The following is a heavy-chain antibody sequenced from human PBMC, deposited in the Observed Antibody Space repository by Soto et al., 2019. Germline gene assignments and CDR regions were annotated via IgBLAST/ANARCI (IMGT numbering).Heavy chain of an antibody. V-gene: IGHV1-69*13. J-gene: IGHJ4*02. CDR3: ARRAETNGWNGFGADKYYFDF. Sequence: ASVKVSCQASGGTFSSYAISWVRQAPGQGLEWMGGIIPIFATANYAQKFQGRVTITADESMSTAYMELSSLRSEDTAVYYCARRAETNGWNGFGADKYYFDFWGQGTLVTVSS. CDR2: IIPIFATA. D-gene: IGHD1-1*01. CDR1: GGTFSSYA.